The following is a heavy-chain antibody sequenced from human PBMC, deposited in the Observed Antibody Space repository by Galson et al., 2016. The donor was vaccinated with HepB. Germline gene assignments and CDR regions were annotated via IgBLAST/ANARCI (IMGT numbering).Heavy chain of an antibody. CDR3: AKERPGLY. CDR1: GFTFSSYA. CDR2: ISDSGDST. Sequence: SLRLSCAASGFTFSSYAMSWVRQAPGKGLEWVSSISDSGDSTYYADSVRGRFTISRDNSKNSLYLQMNSLRAEDTAVYYCAKERPGLYWGQGTLVTVSS. V-gene: IGHV3-23*01. J-gene: IGHJ4*02.